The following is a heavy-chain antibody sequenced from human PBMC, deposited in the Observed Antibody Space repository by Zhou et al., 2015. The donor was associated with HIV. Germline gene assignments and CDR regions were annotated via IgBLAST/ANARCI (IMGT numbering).Heavy chain of an antibody. J-gene: IGHJ6*02. CDR2: IIPIFGTA. D-gene: IGHD6-19*01. Sequence: QVQLVQSGAEVKKPGSSVKVSCKASGGTFSSYAISWVRQAPGQGLEWMGGIIPIFGTANYAQKFQGRVTITADESTSTAYMELSSLRSEDTAVYYCARDRGGVLSTWLVPDYYYYGMDVWGQGTTVTVSS. CDR1: GGTFSSYA. CDR3: ARDRGGVLSTWLVPDYYYYGMDV. V-gene: IGHV1-69*01.